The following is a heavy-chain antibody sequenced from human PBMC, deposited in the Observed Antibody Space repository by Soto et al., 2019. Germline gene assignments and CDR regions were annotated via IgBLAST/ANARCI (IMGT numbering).Heavy chain of an antibody. CDR3: ARAGIAAIAARPSYYYYMDV. Sequence: SETLSLTCAISGDSVSSNSAAWNWIRQSPSRGLEWLGRTYYRSKWYNDYAVSVKSRITINPDTSKNQFSLQLNSVTPEDTAVYYCARAGIAAIAARPSYYYYMDVWGKGTTVTVSS. J-gene: IGHJ6*03. V-gene: IGHV6-1*01. CDR1: GDSVSSNSAA. D-gene: IGHD6-6*01. CDR2: TYYRSKWYN.